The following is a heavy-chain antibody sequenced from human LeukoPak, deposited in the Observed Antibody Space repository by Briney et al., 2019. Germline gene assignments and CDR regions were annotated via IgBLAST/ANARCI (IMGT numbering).Heavy chain of an antibody. CDR1: GGSISSYY. D-gene: IGHD6-6*01. CDR3: AREGPSSIAARPGGYNWFDP. CDR2: IYYSGST. V-gene: IGHV4-59*01. Sequence: PSETLSLTCTVSGGSISSYYWSWIRQPPGKGLEWIGYIYYSGSTNYNPSLKSRVTISVDTSKNQFSLKLSSVTAADTAVYYCAREGPSSIAARPGGYNWFDPWGQGTLVTVSS. J-gene: IGHJ5*02.